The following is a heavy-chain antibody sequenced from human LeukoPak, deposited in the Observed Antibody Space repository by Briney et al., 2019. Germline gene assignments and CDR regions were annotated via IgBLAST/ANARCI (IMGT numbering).Heavy chain of an antibody. CDR1: GYTFTSYA. V-gene: IGHV1-3*01. D-gene: IGHD3-10*01. CDR2: INAGNGNT. CDR3: ARVAGNYASGSSRFDP. Sequence: ASVKVSCKASGYTFTSYAMHWVRQAPGQRLEWMGWINAGNGNTKYSQKFQARVTITRDTSASTAYMELSSLRSEDTAVYYCARVAGNYASGSSRFDPWGQGTLVTVSS. J-gene: IGHJ5*02.